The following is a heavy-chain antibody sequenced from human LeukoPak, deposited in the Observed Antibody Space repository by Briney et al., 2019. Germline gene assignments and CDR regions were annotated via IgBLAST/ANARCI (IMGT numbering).Heavy chain of an antibody. V-gene: IGHV3-74*01. CDR3: AKDLGGDDILTGYGLDY. CDR1: GFTFSSYW. J-gene: IGHJ4*02. D-gene: IGHD3-9*01. CDR2: INSDGSST. Sequence: GGSLRLSCAASGFTFSSYWMHWVRQAPGKGLVWVSRINSDGSSTSYADSVKGRFTISRDNAKNTLYLQMNSLRAEDTALYYCAKDLGGDDILTGYGLDYWGQGTLVTVSS.